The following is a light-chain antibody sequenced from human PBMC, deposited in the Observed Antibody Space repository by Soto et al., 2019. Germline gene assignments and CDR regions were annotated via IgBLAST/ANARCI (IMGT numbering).Light chain of an antibody. CDR1: ISDVGNYNY. CDR2: MVS. Sequence: QSALTQPASVSGSPGQSITISCTGTISDVGNYNYVSWYQQYPGRVSKLLIYMVSNRPSGVSNRFSGSKSGNTASLTISGLQAEDEADYFCTSPTPGSLYVFGTGTKLTVL. J-gene: IGLJ1*01. CDR3: TSPTPGSLYV. V-gene: IGLV2-14*01.